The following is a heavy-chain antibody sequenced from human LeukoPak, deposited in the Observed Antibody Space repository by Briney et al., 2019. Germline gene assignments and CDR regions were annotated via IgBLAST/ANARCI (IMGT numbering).Heavy chain of an antibody. CDR3: ARGTGYSYGYGFDY. J-gene: IGHJ4*02. D-gene: IGHD5-18*01. CDR2: INAGNGNT. V-gene: IGHV1-3*01. Sequence: ASLKVSCKASGYTFTSYAMHWVRQAPGQRLEWMGWINAGNGNTKYSQKFQGRVTITRDTSASTAYMELSSLRSEDTAVYYCARGTGYSYGYGFDYWGQGTLVTVSS. CDR1: GYTFTSYA.